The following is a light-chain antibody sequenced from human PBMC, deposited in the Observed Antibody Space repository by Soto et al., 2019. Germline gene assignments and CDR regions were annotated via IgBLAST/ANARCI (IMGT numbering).Light chain of an antibody. J-gene: IGLJ2*01. CDR1: SSNIENNY. CDR2: DNN. V-gene: IGLV1-51*01. CDR3: GTWDSSLSAGV. Sequence: QSVLTQPPSVSAAPGQTVTISCSGSSSNIENNYVSWYQQLPGTAPKLLIYDNNKRTSGIPDRFSGSKSGTSATLGITGLQTGDEADYYCGTWDSSLSAGVFGGGTKLTVL.